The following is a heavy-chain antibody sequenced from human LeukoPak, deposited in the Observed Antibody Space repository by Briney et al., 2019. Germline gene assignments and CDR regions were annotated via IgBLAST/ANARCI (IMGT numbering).Heavy chain of an antibody. CDR2: IWYDGSNK. CDR1: GFTFSSYG. V-gene: IGHV3-33*06. Sequence: GGSLRLSCAASGFTFSSYGMHGFRQAPGKGLEWGAVIWYDGSNKYYADSVKGRFTISRDNSKTTLYLQMNSLRAEDTAVYYCAKATSHYYDSSGSFDYWGQGTLVTVSS. J-gene: IGHJ4*02. D-gene: IGHD3-22*01. CDR3: AKATSHYYDSSGSFDY.